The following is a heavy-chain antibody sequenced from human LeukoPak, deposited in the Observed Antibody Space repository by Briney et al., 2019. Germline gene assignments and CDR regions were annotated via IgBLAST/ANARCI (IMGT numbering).Heavy chain of an antibody. D-gene: IGHD2-2*01. CDR3: AGGYCSSTTCSVDY. V-gene: IGHV3-23*01. J-gene: IGHJ4*02. CDR2: ISGGGGGT. CDR1: GFTFSNYA. Sequence: PGGSLRLSCAASGFTFSNYAMSWVRQAPGKGLEWVSVISGGGGGTYYADSVKGRFTISRDNSQNTLYLQMNSLRAEDTAVYYCAGGYCSSTTCSVDYWGQGTLVTVSS.